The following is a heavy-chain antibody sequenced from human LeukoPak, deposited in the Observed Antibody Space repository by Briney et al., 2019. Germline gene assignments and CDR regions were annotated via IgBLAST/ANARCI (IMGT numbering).Heavy chain of an antibody. J-gene: IGHJ6*02. D-gene: IGHD4/OR15-4a*01. CDR2: IYHSEST. V-gene: IGHV4-30-4*01. Sequence: SETLSLTCTVSGGSINNYYWSSIRQPPGKGLEWIGYIYHSESTYYNPSLKSRVTISVDTSKNQFSLKLSSVTAADTAVYYCASQGATYNSYGLDVWGRGTTVTVSS. CDR3: ASQGATYNSYGLDV. CDR1: GGSINNYY.